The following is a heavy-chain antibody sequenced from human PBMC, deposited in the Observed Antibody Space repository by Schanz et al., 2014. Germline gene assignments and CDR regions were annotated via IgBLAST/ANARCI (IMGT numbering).Heavy chain of an antibody. Sequence: EVQLLESGGGLVQPGGSLRLSCAASGFTFNSYAMTWVRQAPGKGLEWVSSISHSGGSKYYADSVKGRFTISRDNSENTLYLQMISLSADDTAVFYCAKGMGYCSGGTCYDYYYYGLDVWGQGTTVTVSS. J-gene: IGHJ6*02. D-gene: IGHD2-15*01. CDR2: ISHSGGSK. CDR1: GFTFNSYA. V-gene: IGHV3-23*01. CDR3: AKGMGYCSGGTCYDYYYYGLDV.